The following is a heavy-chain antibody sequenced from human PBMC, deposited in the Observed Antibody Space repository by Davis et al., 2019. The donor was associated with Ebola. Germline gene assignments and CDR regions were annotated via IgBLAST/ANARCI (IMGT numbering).Heavy chain of an antibody. D-gene: IGHD3-3*01. CDR1: GFTFSNYW. CDR2: IKPDGSEK. CDR3: ARHLEGGHYHFWSGYYANNWFDS. Sequence: PGGSLRLSCAASGFTFSNYWMSWVRQAPGKGLEWVANIKPDGSEKSYVDSVKDRFTISRDSAKNSLYLQMNRLRADDTAMYFCARHLEGGHYHFWSGYYANNWFDSWGLGILVTVSS. V-gene: IGHV3-7*01. J-gene: IGHJ5*01.